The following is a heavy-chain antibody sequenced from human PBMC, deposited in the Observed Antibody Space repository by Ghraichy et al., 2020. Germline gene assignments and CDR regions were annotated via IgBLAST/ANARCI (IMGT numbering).Heavy chain of an antibody. J-gene: IGHJ2*01. Sequence: SETLSLTCSVSDGSIRSSNYYWGWIRQTPGKGLEWVGSIHHSGSTYYNPSLQSRTTISVDTSNNHFSLKLSSVTAADMAVYYCAGSFAVIRYFEIWGRGTLVTVSS. CDR2: IHHSGST. CDR3: AGSFAVIRYFEI. D-gene: IGHD4-23*01. V-gene: IGHV4-39*02. CDR1: DGSIRSSNYY.